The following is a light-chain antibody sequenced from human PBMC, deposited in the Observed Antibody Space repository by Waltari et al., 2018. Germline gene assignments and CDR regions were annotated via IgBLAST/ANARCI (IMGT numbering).Light chain of an antibody. J-gene: IGLJ1*01. CDR2: SNN. V-gene: IGLV1-44*01. CDR3: AAWDDSLNGYV. CDR1: SSNFGRHP. Sequence: QSVLTQPPSASGTPGQRVTISCSGSSSNFGRHPANWYQQLPGTAPKLLIYSNNQRPSGVPDRFSGSKSGTSASLAISGLQSEDEADYYCAAWDDSLNGYVFGTGTKVTVL.